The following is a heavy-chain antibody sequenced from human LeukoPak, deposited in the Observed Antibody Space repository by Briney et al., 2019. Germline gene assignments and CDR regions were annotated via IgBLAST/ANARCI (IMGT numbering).Heavy chain of an antibody. J-gene: IGHJ4*02. CDR1: GFTLSSYG. Sequence: PGGSLRLSCAASGFTLSSYGMHWVRQTPAKGLEWVAFIRYDGSNKYYADSVKGRFIISRDNSKNTLFLQMNSLRPEDTAVYYCAKGGKYDILTGYRRSRLLGDFWGQGTLVTVSS. V-gene: IGHV3-30*02. D-gene: IGHD3-9*01. CDR2: IRYDGSNK. CDR3: AKGGKYDILTGYRRSRLLGDF.